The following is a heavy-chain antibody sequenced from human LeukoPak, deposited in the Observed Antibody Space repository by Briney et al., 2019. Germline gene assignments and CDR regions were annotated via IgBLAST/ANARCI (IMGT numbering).Heavy chain of an antibody. V-gene: IGHV3-21*01. CDR3: AREGINYDFWSGHGPSDY. D-gene: IGHD3-3*01. Sequence: GGSLRLSCAASGFTFSSYSMNWVRQAPGKGLEWVSCISSDSSSGSSYIYYADSVKGRFTISRDNAKNSLYLQMNSLRAEDTAVYYCAREGINYDFWSGHGPSDYWGQGTLVTVSS. CDR1: GFTFSSYS. J-gene: IGHJ4*02. CDR2: ISSDSSSGSSYI.